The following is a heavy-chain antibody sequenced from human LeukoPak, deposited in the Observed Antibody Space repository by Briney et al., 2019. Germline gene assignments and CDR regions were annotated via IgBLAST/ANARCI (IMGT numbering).Heavy chain of an antibody. CDR1: GYSISSGYY. D-gene: IGHD6-19*01. V-gene: IGHV4-38-2*02. CDR3: ARARPVIAVAPLPFDY. CDR2: IYHSGST. Sequence: PSETLSLTCTVSGYSISSGYYWGWIRQPPGKGLEWIGSIYHSGSTYYNPSLKSRVTISVDTSKNQFSLKLSSVTAADTAVYYCARARPVIAVAPLPFDYWGQGTLVTVSS. J-gene: IGHJ4*02.